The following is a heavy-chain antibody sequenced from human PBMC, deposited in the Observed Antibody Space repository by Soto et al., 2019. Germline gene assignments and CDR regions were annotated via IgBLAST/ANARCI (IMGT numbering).Heavy chain of an antibody. J-gene: IGHJ4*02. CDR3: ARRSSGWYFDY. CDR2: ISGSGGST. D-gene: IGHD6-19*01. CDR1: GFTFSSYA. Sequence: EVQLLESGVGLVQPGGSLRLSCAASGFTFSSYAMTWVRQAPGKGLEWVSAISGSGGSTYYADSVKGRFTISRDNSKHTLYLQMNSLRAEDTAVYYCARRSSGWYFDYWGQGTLVTVSS. V-gene: IGHV3-23*01.